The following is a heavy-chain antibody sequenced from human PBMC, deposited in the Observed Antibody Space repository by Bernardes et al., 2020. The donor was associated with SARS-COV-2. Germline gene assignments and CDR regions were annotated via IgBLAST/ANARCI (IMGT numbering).Heavy chain of an antibody. CDR1: GGSISSGGYY. Sequence: SETLSLTCTVSGGSISSGGYYWSWIRQHPGKGLEWIGYIYYSGSTYYNPSLKSRVTISVDTSKNQFSLKLSSVTAADTAVYYCARVVVVVPAAMPSVAYYYGMDVWGQGTTVTVSS. CDR2: IYYSGST. CDR3: ARVVVVVPAAMPSVAYYYGMDV. V-gene: IGHV4-31*03. J-gene: IGHJ6*02. D-gene: IGHD2-2*01.